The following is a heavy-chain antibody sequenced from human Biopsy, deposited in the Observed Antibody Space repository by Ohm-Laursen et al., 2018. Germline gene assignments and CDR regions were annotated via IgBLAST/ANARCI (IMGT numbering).Heavy chain of an antibody. V-gene: IGHV3-11*04. D-gene: IGHD2-2*01. Sequence: SLRLSCAASGFSFSDYHMRWIRQAPGRGLEWVSYISGGGTIYYGDSMKGRVTISRDNAKNSLYLQMHSLRAEDTAVYYCARGHCSSTSCRPYYFDYWGQGTLVTVSS. CDR1: GFSFSDYH. CDR3: ARGHCSSTSCRPYYFDY. CDR2: ISGGGTI. J-gene: IGHJ4*02.